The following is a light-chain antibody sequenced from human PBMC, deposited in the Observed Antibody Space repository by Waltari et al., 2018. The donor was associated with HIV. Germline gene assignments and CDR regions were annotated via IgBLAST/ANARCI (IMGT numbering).Light chain of an antibody. V-gene: IGKV3-20*01. CDR3: QQYGTSPWT. CDR2: GAS. Sequence: EIVLTQSPGTLSLSPGERATLSCRASQSLSSTYVAWYQQKPGQAPRLLIYGASTRATGIPDRFRGSGSGTDFTLTISSLEPEDFAVYHCQQYGTSPWTFGQGTKVETK. CDR1: QSLSSTY. J-gene: IGKJ1*01.